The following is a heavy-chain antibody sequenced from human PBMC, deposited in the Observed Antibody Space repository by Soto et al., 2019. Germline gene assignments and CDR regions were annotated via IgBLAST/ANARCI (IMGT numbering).Heavy chain of an antibody. CDR2: IFHSGDT. V-gene: IGHV4-4*02. CDR3: AYSTGWYRHDV. J-gene: IGHJ3*01. Sequence: QVQLQQSGPELVKPSGTLSLPCSVSGASISTSRWWTWVRQPPGKGLEWIGDIFHSGDTNYNPSLKSRVFISVDKSQNQFSLKVSSVTAADTAVYYCAYSTGWYRHDVWGQGTLVTVSS. D-gene: IGHD6-19*01. CDR1: GASISTSRW.